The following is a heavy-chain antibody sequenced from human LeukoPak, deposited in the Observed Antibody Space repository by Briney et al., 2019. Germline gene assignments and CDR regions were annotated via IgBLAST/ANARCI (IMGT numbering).Heavy chain of an antibody. Sequence: PGGSQRLSCAASGFTFSRYWMSWVRQAPGKGLEWVANIKQDGSEKYYEDSVKGRFTISRDNSKNTLYLQMNSLRAEDTAMYYCARDVGTMVRGVISWGQGTLVTVSS. CDR2: IKQDGSEK. D-gene: IGHD3-10*01. CDR1: GFTFSRYW. J-gene: IGHJ4*02. CDR3: ARDVGTMVRGVIS. V-gene: IGHV3-7*03.